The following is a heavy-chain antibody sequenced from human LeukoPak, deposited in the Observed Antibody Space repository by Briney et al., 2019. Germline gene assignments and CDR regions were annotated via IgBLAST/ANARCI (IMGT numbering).Heavy chain of an antibody. V-gene: IGHV3-23*01. J-gene: IGHJ4*02. CDR3: AKERYYYDSSGSPGTYYFDY. CDR1: GFTFSSYA. Sequence: GGSLRLSCAASGFTFSSYAMSWVRQAPGKGLEWVSAISGSGGSTYYADSVKGRFTISRDNSKNTLYLQMNSLRAEDTAVYYCAKERYYYDSSGSPGTYYFDYWGQGTLVTVSS. D-gene: IGHD3-22*01. CDR2: ISGSGGST.